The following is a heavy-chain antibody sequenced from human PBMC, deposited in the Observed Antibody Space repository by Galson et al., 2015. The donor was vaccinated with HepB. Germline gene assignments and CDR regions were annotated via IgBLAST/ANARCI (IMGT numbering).Heavy chain of an antibody. D-gene: IGHD3-10*01. CDR1: GYTFTSYY. CDR2: IKASVGST. V-gene: IGHV1-46*04. CDR3: ATDKGGFGELGEVDY. J-gene: IGHJ4*02. Sequence: SVKVSCKASGYTFTSYYMHWVRQAPGQGLEWMGIIKASVGSTNYAQKLQGRVTMTRDTSMSTVYMELSSLRSEDTAVYYCATDKGGFGELGEVDYWGQGTLITVSS.